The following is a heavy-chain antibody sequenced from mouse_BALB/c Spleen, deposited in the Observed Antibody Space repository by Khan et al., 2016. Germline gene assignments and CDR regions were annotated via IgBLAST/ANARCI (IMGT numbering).Heavy chain of an antibody. CDR2: ISTYYGDA. V-gene: IGHV1S137*01. D-gene: IGHD2-1*01. J-gene: IGHJ4*01. CDR1: GYTFTDYA. CDR3: AREGLNYDYAMDY. Sequence: QVQLKQSGAELVRPGVSVKISCKGSGYTFTDYAMHWVKQSHAKSLEWIGVISTYYGDASYNQKFKGKATMTVDKSSSTASMELARLTSEDSDIYYCAREGLNYDYAMDYWGQGTSVTVSS.